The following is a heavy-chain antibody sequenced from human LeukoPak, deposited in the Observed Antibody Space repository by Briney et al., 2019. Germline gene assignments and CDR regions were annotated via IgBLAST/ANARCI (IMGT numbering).Heavy chain of an antibody. CDR1: GFTFSSYA. Sequence: GGPLRLFCAASGFTFSSYAMSWVRQAPGKGLEWVSAISGSGGSTYYADSVKGRFTISRDNSKNTLYLQMNSLRAEDTAVYYCAKDPIAVAGGGWFDPWGQGTLVTVSS. D-gene: IGHD6-19*01. CDR3: AKDPIAVAGGGWFDP. V-gene: IGHV3-23*01. CDR2: ISGSGGST. J-gene: IGHJ5*02.